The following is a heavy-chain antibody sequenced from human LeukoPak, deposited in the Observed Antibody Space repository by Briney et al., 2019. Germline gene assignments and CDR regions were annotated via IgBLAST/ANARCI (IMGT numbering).Heavy chain of an antibody. CDR1: GYTFTTYG. V-gene: IGHV1-18*01. CDR3: ASLTGGGNYYYYYMDA. CDR2: IITYNGNT. D-gene: IGHD7-27*01. J-gene: IGHJ6*03. Sequence: AASVKLSCEASGYTFTTYGISWVPQAPGQRLEWMGWIITYNGNTNKDQKLQGRVTMTTDTSTSTAYMELRSLRSDDTAVYYCASLTGGGNYYYYYMDAWGKGTTVTVSS.